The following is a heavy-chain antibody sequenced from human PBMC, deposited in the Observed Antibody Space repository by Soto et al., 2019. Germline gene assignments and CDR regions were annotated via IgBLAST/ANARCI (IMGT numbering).Heavy chain of an antibody. J-gene: IGHJ3*02. CDR1: SGSISSSNW. CDR3: ARTGGYSYGWGAFDI. CDR2: IYHSGST. D-gene: IGHD5-18*01. V-gene: IGHV4-4*02. Sequence: SETLSLTCAVSSGSISSSNWWSWVRQPPGKGLEWIGEIYHSGSTNYNPSLKSRFTISVDKSKNQFSLKLSSVTAADTAVYYCARTGGYSYGWGAFDIWGQGTMVTVSS.